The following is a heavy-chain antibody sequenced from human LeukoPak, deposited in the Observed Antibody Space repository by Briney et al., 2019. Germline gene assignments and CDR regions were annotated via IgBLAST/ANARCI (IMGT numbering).Heavy chain of an antibody. CDR2: ISSSGSTI. Sequence: GGSQRLSCAASGFTFSDYYMSWIRQAPGKGLEWVSYISSSGSTIYYADSVKGRFTISRDNAKNSLYLQMNSLRAEDTAVYYCARLSSRFGDYYYYGMDVWGQGTTVTVSS. CDR1: GFTFSDYY. J-gene: IGHJ6*02. V-gene: IGHV3-11*01. D-gene: IGHD3-10*01. CDR3: ARLSSRFGDYYYYGMDV.